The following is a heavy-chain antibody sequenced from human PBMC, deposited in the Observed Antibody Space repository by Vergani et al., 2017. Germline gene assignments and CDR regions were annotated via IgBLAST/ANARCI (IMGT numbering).Heavy chain of an antibody. CDR2: ISYDGSNK. J-gene: IGHJ6*02. CDR3: ARFTMIVGAGYCGMDV. V-gene: IGHV3-30*03. Sequence: QVQLVESGGGVVQPGRSLRLSCAASGFTFSSYGMHWVRQAPGKGLEWGAVISYDGSNKYYADSVKGRFTISRDNSKNTLYLQMNSLRAEDTAVYYWARFTMIVGAGYCGMDVWGQGTTVTVSS. CDR1: GFTFSSYG. D-gene: IGHD3-22*01.